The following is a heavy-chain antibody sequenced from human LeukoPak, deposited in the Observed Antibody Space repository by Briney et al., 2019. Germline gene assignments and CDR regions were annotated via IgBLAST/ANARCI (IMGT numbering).Heavy chain of an antibody. CDR3: AXXVLHCSXGTXXXXXXXX. V-gene: IGHV4-39*01. D-gene: IGHD2-15*01. CDR2: IYYSGTT. J-gene: IGHJ4*02. CDR1: GGSIRSTSYY. Sequence: SETLSLTCTVSGGSIRSTSYYWGWIRQPPGKGLQWIGSIYYSGTTYYNPSLRSRVTISIDTSKNQFSLKLRSVTAADTAVYYCAXXVLHCSXGTXXXXXXXXXGQG.